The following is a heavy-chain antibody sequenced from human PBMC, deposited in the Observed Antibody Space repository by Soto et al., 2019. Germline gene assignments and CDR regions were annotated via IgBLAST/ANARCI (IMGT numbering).Heavy chain of an antibody. V-gene: IGHV4-59*12. D-gene: IGHD2-8*02. CDR3: ARDKITGLFDY. J-gene: IGHJ4*02. Sequence: PSETLSLTCTASGDSIRGDYWSWIRQPPGKRLEWIAYISYSGTTNYNPSLKSRVTISVDTSKNQFSLKLTSVTAADTAVYYCARDKITGLFDYWGQGTLVTVSS. CDR2: ISYSGTT. CDR1: GDSIRGDY.